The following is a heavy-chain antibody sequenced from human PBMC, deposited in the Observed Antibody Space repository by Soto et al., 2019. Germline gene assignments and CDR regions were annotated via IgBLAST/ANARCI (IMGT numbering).Heavy chain of an antibody. D-gene: IGHD6-19*01. J-gene: IGHJ4*02. CDR1: GFTFDDYA. V-gene: IGHV3-9*01. CDR3: AKASISKVYSSGCFDY. Sequence: GGSLRLSCAASGFTFDDYAMHWVRQAPGKGLEWVSGISWNSGSIAYADSVKGRFTIARDNAKNSLYLQMNRLRAEDTALYYCAKASISKVYSSGCFDYWGQGTLVTVSS. CDR2: ISWNSGSI.